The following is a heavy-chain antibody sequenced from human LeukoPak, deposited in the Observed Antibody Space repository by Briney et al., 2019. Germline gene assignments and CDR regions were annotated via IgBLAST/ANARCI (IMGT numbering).Heavy chain of an antibody. Sequence: PGGSPRLSCAASGFTFSTYAVSWIRQAPGKGLEWVSIISGSGGSTYYADSVKGRFTISRDNSKNTLYLQMNSLRAEDTAVYYCAKERLTTTAFDYWGQGTLVTVSS. CDR2: ISGSGGST. J-gene: IGHJ4*02. CDR3: AKERLTTTAFDY. D-gene: IGHD1-1*01. V-gene: IGHV3-23*01. CDR1: GFTFSTYA.